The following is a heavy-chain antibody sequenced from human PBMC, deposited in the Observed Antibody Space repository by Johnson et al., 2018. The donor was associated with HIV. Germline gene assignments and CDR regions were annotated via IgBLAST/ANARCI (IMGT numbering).Heavy chain of an antibody. CDR3: AKDTTFSSSHAFDI. CDR2: IRWNSGSI. D-gene: IGHD6-6*01. CDR1: GFTFDDYA. J-gene: IGHJ3*02. V-gene: IGHV3-9*01. Sequence: EVQLVESGGGLVQPGRSLRLSCAASGFTFDDYAMHWVRQAPGKGLEWVSGIRWNSGSIGYADSVKGRFTISRDNAKNSLYLQMNSLRAEDTALYYCAKDTTFSSSHAFDIWGQGTMVTVSS.